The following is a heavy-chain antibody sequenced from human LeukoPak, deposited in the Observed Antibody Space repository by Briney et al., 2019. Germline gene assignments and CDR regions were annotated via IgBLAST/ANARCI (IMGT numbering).Heavy chain of an antibody. CDR2: ISGSGGSS. CDR3: ASGRGYYEY. D-gene: IGHD2-15*01. Sequence: GGSLRLSCAATGXTFTTSAMTWVRQAPGKGLEWVSSISGSGGSSYHADSVKGRFTISRDNSKNTVYLHMNSLRADDTAIYYCASGRGYYEYWGQGTLVTVSS. CDR1: GXTFTTSA. V-gene: IGHV3-23*01. J-gene: IGHJ4*02.